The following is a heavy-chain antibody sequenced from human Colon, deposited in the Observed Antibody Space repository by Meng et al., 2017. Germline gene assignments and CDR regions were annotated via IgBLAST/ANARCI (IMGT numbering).Heavy chain of an antibody. CDR2: INHSGST. D-gene: IGHD5-12*01. V-gene: IGHV4-34*01. CDR3: ARGRYSGYLP. Sequence: QWQLQQWGAGLLKPSATLSLTCAVYGGSFSGYYWSWIRQPPGKGLEWIGEINHSGSTNYNPSLKSRVTISVDTSKNQFSLKLSSVTAADTAVYYCARGRYSGYLPWGQGTLVTVSS. J-gene: IGHJ5*02. CDR1: GGSFSGYY.